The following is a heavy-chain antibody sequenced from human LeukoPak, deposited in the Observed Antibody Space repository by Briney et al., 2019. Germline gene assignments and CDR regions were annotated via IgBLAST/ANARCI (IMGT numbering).Heavy chain of an antibody. V-gene: IGHV4-59*11. CDR1: GGSIGSHS. CDR2: INYSGST. D-gene: IGHD3-22*01. Sequence: PSETLSLTCTVSGGSIGSHSWSWIRQPPGKELEWIGYINYSGSTNYNHSLKSRVTISIDMAKNQVSLKLSSVTAADTAVYYCATFYYDSSGYRDWGQGTLVTVSS. CDR3: ATFYYDSSGYRD. J-gene: IGHJ4*02.